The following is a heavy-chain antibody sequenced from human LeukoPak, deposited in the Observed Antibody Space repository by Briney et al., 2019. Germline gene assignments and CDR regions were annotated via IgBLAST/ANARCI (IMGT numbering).Heavy chain of an antibody. V-gene: IGHV3-33*06. CDR1: GFTFSSYG. Sequence: GGSLRLSCAASGFTFSSYGMHWVRQAPGKGLEWVAVIWYDGSNNYYADSVKGRFTISRDNSKNTLYLQMNSLRAEDTAVYYCAKGGYCSSTSCYIGGIDYWGQGTLVTVSS. CDR2: IWYDGSNN. J-gene: IGHJ4*02. CDR3: AKGGYCSSTSCYIGGIDY. D-gene: IGHD2-2*02.